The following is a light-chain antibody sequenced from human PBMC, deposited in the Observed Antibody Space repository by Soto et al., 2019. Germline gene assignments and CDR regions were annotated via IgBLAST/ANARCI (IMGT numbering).Light chain of an antibody. J-gene: IGLJ2*01. CDR2: DVN. CDR1: SSDVGYYNY. Sequence: QSALTQPRSVSGSPGQSVTISCTGTSSDVGYYNYVSWYQQHPGKAPKLMIYDVNKRPSGVPDRFSGSKSGNTASLTISGLQAEYEADYYCCSYAGSYTEVFGGGTKLTVL. CDR3: CSYAGSYTEV. V-gene: IGLV2-11*01.